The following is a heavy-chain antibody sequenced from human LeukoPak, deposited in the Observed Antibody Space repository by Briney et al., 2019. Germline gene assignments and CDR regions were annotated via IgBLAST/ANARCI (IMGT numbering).Heavy chain of an antibody. Sequence: GESLKISCKGSGYSFTSYWIGWVRQMPGKGLEWMGIIYPGDSDTRYSPSFQGQVTISADKSISTAYLQWSSLKASDTAMYYCARLTYSSGYSVHNWFDPWGQGTLVTVSS. J-gene: IGHJ5*02. D-gene: IGHD3-22*01. CDR3: ARLTYSSGYSVHNWFDP. V-gene: IGHV5-51*01. CDR1: GYSFTSYW. CDR2: IYPGDSDT.